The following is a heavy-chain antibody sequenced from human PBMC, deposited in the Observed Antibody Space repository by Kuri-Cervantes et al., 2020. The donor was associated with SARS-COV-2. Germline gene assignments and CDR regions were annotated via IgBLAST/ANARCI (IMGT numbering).Heavy chain of an antibody. CDR2: ISNSGGST. D-gene: IGHD6-6*01. Sequence: GGSVRLSCVASGFTFSSYAMRWVRQAPGKWLEWVSTISNSGGSTYYADSVKGRFTISRDNSKNTLYLQMNSLRADDTAVYYCARDGSRYSTSSFNYYYYMDVWGKGTTVTVSS. J-gene: IGHJ6*03. CDR1: GFTFSSYA. V-gene: IGHV3-23*01. CDR3: ARDGSRYSTSSFNYYYYMDV.